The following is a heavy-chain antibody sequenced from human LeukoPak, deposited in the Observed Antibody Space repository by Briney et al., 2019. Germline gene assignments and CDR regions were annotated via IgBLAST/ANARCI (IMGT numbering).Heavy chain of an antibody. D-gene: IGHD3-16*01. CDR3: ARAEGVSWFDP. Sequence: GASVKVSCKASGGTFSSYTISWVRQAPGQGLEWMGRIIPILGIANYAQKFQGRVTITADKSTSTACMELSSLRSEDTAVYYCARAEGVSWFDPWGQGTLVTVSS. V-gene: IGHV1-69*02. CDR2: IIPILGIA. J-gene: IGHJ5*02. CDR1: GGTFSSYT.